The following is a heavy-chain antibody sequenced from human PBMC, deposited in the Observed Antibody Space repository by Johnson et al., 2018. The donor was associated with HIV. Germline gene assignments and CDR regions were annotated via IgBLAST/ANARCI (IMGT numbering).Heavy chain of an antibody. J-gene: IGHJ3*02. CDR3: AKMKWELLEGDAFDI. Sequence: QVQLVESGGGVVQPGRSLTLSCAASGFTFSHYGMHWVRQAPGKGLEWVTIISYDGSNKYYADSVKGRFTISRDNSKNTLYLQMNSLRAEDPAGYYCAKMKWELLEGDAFDIWGQGTMVTVS. CDR2: ISYDGSNK. D-gene: IGHD1-26*01. V-gene: IGHV3-30*18. CDR1: GFTFSHYG.